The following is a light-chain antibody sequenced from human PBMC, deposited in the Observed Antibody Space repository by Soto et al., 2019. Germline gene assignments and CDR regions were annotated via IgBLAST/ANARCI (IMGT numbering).Light chain of an antibody. CDR1: QSVLYSSNNKNY. Sequence: DIVMTQSPNSLAVSLGERATINCKSSQSVLYSSNNKNYLAWYQQKPGQPPKLLIYWASTRESGVPDRFSGSGSGTDFNLTINSLQAEDVAVYHCQQYYTTPLTFGGGTKVEI. CDR2: WAS. J-gene: IGKJ4*01. V-gene: IGKV4-1*01. CDR3: QQYYTTPLT.